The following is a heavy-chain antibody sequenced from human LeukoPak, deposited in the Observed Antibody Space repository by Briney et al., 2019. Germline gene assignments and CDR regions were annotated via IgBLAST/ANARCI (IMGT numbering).Heavy chain of an antibody. V-gene: IGHV4-39*01. CDR2: IYYSGRT. CDR3: ARQGLYPVMATTTQRPFDY. CDR1: GGSLSSSSYY. J-gene: IGHJ4*02. D-gene: IGHD5-24*01. Sequence: SETLSLTCTVSGGSLSSSSYYWGWTRQPPGKGLEWIVSIYYSGRTYYNPSLKSRVTISVDTSKNQFSLKLSSVTAADTAVYYCARQGLYPVMATTTQRPFDYWGQGTLVTVSS.